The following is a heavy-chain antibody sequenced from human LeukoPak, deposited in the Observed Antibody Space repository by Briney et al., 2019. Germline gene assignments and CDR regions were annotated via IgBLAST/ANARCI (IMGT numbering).Heavy chain of an antibody. CDR2: MFYSGGT. Sequence: RASETLFLTCTVSGGPTTPYYWTWIRQPPGKGLEWIGYMFYSGGTNYNPSLKGRVIMSVDTSKNQFSLKLSSVTAADTAVYYCARHPSASSWYDNWGQGILVTVSS. CDR3: ARHPSASSWYDN. D-gene: IGHD6-13*01. J-gene: IGHJ5*02. CDR1: GGPTTPYY. V-gene: IGHV4-59*08.